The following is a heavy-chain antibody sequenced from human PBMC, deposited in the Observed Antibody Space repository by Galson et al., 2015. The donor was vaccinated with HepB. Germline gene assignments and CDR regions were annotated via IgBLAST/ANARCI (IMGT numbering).Heavy chain of an antibody. D-gene: IGHD3-22*01. J-gene: IGHJ6*02. CDR2: ISSSSSYI. Sequence: SLRLSCAASGFTFSSYSMNWVRQAPGKGLEWVSSISSSSSYIYYADSVKGRFTISRDNAKNSLYLQMNSLRAEDTAVYYCARDGDRITMIVVVIDYGMDVWGQGTTVTVSS. CDR1: GFTFSSYS. V-gene: IGHV3-21*01. CDR3: ARDGDRITMIVVVIDYGMDV.